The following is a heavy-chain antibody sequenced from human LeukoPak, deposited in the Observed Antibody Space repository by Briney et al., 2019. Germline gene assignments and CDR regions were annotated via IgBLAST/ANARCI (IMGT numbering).Heavy chain of an antibody. Sequence: SVKVSCKASGGTFSSYAISWVRQAPGQGLEWMGGIIPIFGTANDAQKFQGRVTITTDESTSTAYTELSSLRSEDTAVYYCARANYYDSSGYLDYWGQGTLVTVSS. J-gene: IGHJ4*02. CDR3: ARANYYDSSGYLDY. CDR1: GGTFSSYA. D-gene: IGHD3-22*01. CDR2: IIPIFGTA. V-gene: IGHV1-69*05.